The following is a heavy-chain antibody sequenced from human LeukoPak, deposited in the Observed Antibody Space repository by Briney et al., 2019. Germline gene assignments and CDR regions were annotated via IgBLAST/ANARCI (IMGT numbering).Heavy chain of an antibody. CDR3: ARAFVVVVAATGPAPDYYYGMDV. J-gene: IGHJ6*02. Sequence: PSETLSLTCTVSGGSISSSSYSWGWIRQPPGKGLEWIGSIYYSGSTYYNPSLKSRVTISVDTSKNQFSLKLSSVTAADTAVYYCARAFVVVVAATGPAPDYYYGMDVWGQGTTVTVSS. D-gene: IGHD2-15*01. CDR2: IYYSGST. V-gene: IGHV4-39*01. CDR1: GGSISSSSYS.